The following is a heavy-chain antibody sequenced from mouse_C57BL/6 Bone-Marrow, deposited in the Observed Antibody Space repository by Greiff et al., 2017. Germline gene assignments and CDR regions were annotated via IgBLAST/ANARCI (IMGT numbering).Heavy chain of an antibody. Sequence: QVQLQQPGAELVKPGASVKLSCKASGYTFTSYWMQWVKQRPGQGLEWIGEIDPSDSYTNYNQKFKGKATLTVDTSSSTAYMQLSSLTSEDSAVYYCARTYGYERYYAMDYWGQGTSVTVSS. D-gene: IGHD2-2*01. CDR1: GYTFTSYW. CDR2: IDPSDSYT. J-gene: IGHJ4*01. CDR3: ARTYGYERYYAMDY. V-gene: IGHV1-50*01.